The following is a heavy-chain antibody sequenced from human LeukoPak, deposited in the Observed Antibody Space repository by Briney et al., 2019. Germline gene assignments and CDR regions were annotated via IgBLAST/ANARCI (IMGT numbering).Heavy chain of an antibody. CDR1: GFTFSTYA. CDR3: AKEVPYTGDGTGYYYPRYFDY. D-gene: IGHD3-22*01. J-gene: IGHJ4*02. V-gene: IGHV3-23*01. Sequence: GGSLRLSCATSGFTFSTYAMHWVRRAPGKGLEWVSAISNSGNTTYYADSVKGRFTISRDKSKNTLYLQMTSLRAEDTAVYYCAKEVPYTGDGTGYYYPRYFDYWGQGTLVTVSS. CDR2: ISNSGNTT.